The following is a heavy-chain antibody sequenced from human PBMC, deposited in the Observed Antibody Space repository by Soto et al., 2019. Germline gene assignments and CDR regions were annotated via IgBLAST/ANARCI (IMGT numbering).Heavy chain of an antibody. Sequence: GGSLRLSCAASGITFSSYAMSWVRQAPGKGLEWVSAISGSGGSTYYADSVKGRFTISRDNSKNTLYLQMNSLRAEDTAVYYCAKDVRLALSFDYWGQGTLVTVSA. CDR3: AKDVRLALSFDY. J-gene: IGHJ4*02. V-gene: IGHV3-23*01. CDR2: ISGSGGST. CDR1: GITFSSYA. D-gene: IGHD1-1*01.